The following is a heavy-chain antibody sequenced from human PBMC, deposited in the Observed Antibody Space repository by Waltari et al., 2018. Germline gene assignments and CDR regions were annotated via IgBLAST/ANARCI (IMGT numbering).Heavy chain of an antibody. CDR2: IYYSVST. CDR1: GGSLRSRSSY. J-gene: IGHJ5*02. Sequence: QLQLQESAPGLVKSSETLSLTCTVSGGSLRSRSSYSAWIPQPQGRGLAWIGSIYYSVSTYYNPSLKSRVTISVDTSKNQFSLKLSSVTAADTAVYYCARDRDVSEVQGVYNWFDPWGQGTLVTVSS. D-gene: IGHD3-10*01. CDR3: ARDRDVSEVQGVYNWFDP. V-gene: IGHV4-39*07.